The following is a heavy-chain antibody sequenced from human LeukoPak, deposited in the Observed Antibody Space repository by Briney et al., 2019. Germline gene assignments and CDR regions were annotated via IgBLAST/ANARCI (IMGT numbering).Heavy chain of an antibody. CDR2: VDTSGGT. V-gene: IGHV4-61*02. CDR1: GGSISSDNYF. Sequence: SETLSLTCSVSGGSISSDNYFWSWIRQPAGKGLEWIGRVDTSGGTKYNPSLESRVTISLDTSKNQFSLRLTSVTAAGTAMYYCASFYFDSGGFYPDDSWGQGTLVTVSS. CDR3: ASFYFDSGGFYPDDS. D-gene: IGHD3-22*01. J-gene: IGHJ4*02.